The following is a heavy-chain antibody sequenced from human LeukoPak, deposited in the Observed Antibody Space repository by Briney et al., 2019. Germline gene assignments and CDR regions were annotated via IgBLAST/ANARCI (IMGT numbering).Heavy chain of an antibody. J-gene: IGHJ4*02. CDR1: GFTFRDSA. Sequence: PGGSLRLSCAASGFTFRDSAMNWVRQAPGKGLEWVSYISSSGSTIYYADSVKGRFTISRDNAKNSLYLQMNSLRAEDTAVYYCARDRYDFWSGYGGYFDYWGQGTLVTVSS. CDR3: ARDRYDFWSGYGGYFDY. D-gene: IGHD3-3*01. CDR2: ISSSGSTI. V-gene: IGHV3-11*04.